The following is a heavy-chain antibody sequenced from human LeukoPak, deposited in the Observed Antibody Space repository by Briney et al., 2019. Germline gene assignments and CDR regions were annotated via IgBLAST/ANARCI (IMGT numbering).Heavy chain of an antibody. D-gene: IGHD1-26*01. J-gene: IGHJ4*02. V-gene: IGHV4-39*01. CDR3: ARELLIKSEAPTGDY. CDR2: IYYNDAT. CDR1: GGSLTSSNYY. Sequence: SQTLSLTCSVSGGSLTSSNYYWAWVRQPPGKGLEWVATIYYNDATHYSSSLKGRVTVPIDRSSNQFSLKLRSVTAADTAIYYCARELLIKSEAPTGDYWGQGTLVTVSS.